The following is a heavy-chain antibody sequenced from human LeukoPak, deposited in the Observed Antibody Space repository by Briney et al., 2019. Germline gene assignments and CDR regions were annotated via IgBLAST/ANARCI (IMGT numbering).Heavy chain of an antibody. D-gene: IGHD6-19*01. V-gene: IGHV3-23*01. CDR1: GFTFSSFA. CDR3: AKASSSGWYWGDY. J-gene: IGHJ4*02. Sequence: GGSLRLSCSASGFTFSSFAMSWVRQAPGKGLEWVSSISGSGSSTYYADSVKGRFTISRDNSKNTLYLQMNSLRAEDTAVYYCAKASSSGWYWGDYWGQGTLVTVSS. CDR2: ISGSGSST.